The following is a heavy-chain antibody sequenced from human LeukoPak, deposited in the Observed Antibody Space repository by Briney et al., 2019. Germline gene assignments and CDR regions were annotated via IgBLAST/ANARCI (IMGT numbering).Heavy chain of an antibody. V-gene: IGHV4-34*01. D-gene: IGHD2-21*01. CDR1: GGSFSGYY. CDR3: ARRAISVFYYYYYMDV. J-gene: IGHJ6*03. Sequence: PSETLSLTCAVYGGSFSGYYWSWIRQPPGKGLEWTGEINHSGSTNYNPSLKSRVTISVDTSKNQFSLKLSSVTAADTAVYYCARRAISVFYYYYYMDVWGKGTTVTISS. CDR2: INHSGST.